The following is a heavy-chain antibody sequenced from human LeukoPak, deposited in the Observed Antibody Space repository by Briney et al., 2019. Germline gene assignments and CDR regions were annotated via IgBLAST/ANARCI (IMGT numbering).Heavy chain of an antibody. J-gene: IGHJ4*02. D-gene: IGHD3-22*01. V-gene: IGHV3-23*01. CDR2: ISGSGGSI. Sequence: GGSLRLSCAASGFTFSSYAMSWVRQAPGKGLEWVSAISGSGGSIYYADSVKGRFTISRDNSKNTLYLQMNSLRAEDTAVYYCAGYYDSSGYYTETPVDYWGQGTLVTVSS. CDR3: AGYYDSSGYYTETPVDY. CDR1: GFTFSSYA.